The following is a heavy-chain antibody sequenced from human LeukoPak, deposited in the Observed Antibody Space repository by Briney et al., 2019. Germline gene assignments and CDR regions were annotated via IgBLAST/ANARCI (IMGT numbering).Heavy chain of an antibody. CDR3: ASCSSTSCYGYGYYYYYMDV. Sequence: ASVKVSCKASGGTFSSYAISWVRQAPGQGLEWMGWISAYNGNTNYAQKLQGRVTMTTDTSTSTAYMELRSLRSDDTAVYYCASCSSTSCYGYGYYYYYMDVWGKGTTVTVSS. D-gene: IGHD2-2*01. V-gene: IGHV1-18*01. CDR1: GGTFSSYA. CDR2: ISAYNGNT. J-gene: IGHJ6*03.